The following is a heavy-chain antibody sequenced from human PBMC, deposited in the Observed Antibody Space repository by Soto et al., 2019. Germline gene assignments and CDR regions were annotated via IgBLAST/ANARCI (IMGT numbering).Heavy chain of an antibody. D-gene: IGHD3-16*01. V-gene: IGHV1-46*03. Sequence: QVQLVQSGAAVMKPGASVKVSCKASGYTFTSSYIHWVLQAPGQGLEWMAIINPMGGSTNYAQKFMGRVTVTMDTSASTVYMELSSLSSEDTDVYYCGRGLFAGAYWGQGTLVTVS. CDR2: INPMGGST. J-gene: IGHJ4*02. CDR1: GYTFTSSY. CDR3: GRGLFAGAY.